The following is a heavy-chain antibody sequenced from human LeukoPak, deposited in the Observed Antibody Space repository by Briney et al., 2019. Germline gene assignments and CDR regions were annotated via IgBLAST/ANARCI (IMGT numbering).Heavy chain of an antibody. CDR3: ARKVGLYYDFWSGYFAFDI. Sequence: GGSLRLSCAASGFTFSSYSMNWVRQAPGKGLEWVSSISSSSSYIYYADSVKGRFTISRDNAKNSLYLQMNSLRAEDTAVYYCARKVGLYYDFWSGYFAFDIWGQGTMVTVSS. CDR2: ISSSSSYI. D-gene: IGHD3-3*01. CDR1: GFTFSSYS. J-gene: IGHJ3*02. V-gene: IGHV3-21*01.